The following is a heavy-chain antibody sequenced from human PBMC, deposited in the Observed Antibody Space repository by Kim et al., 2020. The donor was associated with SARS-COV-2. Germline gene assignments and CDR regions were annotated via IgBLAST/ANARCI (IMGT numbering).Heavy chain of an antibody. Sequence: GGSLRLSCAASGFTFDDYAMHWVRQAPGKGLEWVSGISWNSGSIGYADSVKGRFTISRDNAKNSLYLQMNSLRAEDTALYYCAKDVRRVQGVIYYYYYGMDVWGQGTTVTVSS. V-gene: IGHV3-9*01. CDR2: ISWNSGSI. CDR3: AKDVRRVQGVIYYYYYGMDV. CDR1: GFTFDDYA. J-gene: IGHJ6*02. D-gene: IGHD3-10*01.